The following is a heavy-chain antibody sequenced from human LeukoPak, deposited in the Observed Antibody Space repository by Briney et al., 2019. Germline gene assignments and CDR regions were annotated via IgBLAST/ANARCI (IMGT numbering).Heavy chain of an antibody. CDR3: ARVAEAYFYYMDV. Sequence: PGGSLRLSCVASGFTLSSYGMHWVRQAPGKGLGWVAVLWYDGSNKKYGESAKGRFTISSDDSRNTLYLQMDSLRAEDTGVYYCARVAEAYFYYMDVWGEGTTVTVSS. J-gene: IGHJ6*03. V-gene: IGHV3-33*01. CDR1: GFTLSSYG. CDR2: LWYDGSNK.